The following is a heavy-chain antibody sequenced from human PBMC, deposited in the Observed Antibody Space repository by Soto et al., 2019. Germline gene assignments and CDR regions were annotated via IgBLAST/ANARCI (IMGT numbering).Heavy chain of an antibody. CDR3: TSFISSGWYVGFDP. CDR2: IRSKAYGGTT. J-gene: IGHJ5*02. D-gene: IGHD6-19*01. Sequence: GGSLRLSCTASGFTFGDYAMSWFRQAPGKGLEWVGFIRSKAYGGTTEYAASVKGRFTISRDDSKSIAYLQMNSLKTEDTAVYYCTSFISSGWYVGFDPWGQGTLVTVSS. CDR1: GFTFGDYA. V-gene: IGHV3-49*03.